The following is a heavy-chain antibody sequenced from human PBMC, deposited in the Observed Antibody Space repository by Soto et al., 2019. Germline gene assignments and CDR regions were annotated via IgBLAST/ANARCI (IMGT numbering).Heavy chain of an antibody. D-gene: IGHD5-12*01. V-gene: IGHV3-13*04. CDR2: IGIAGGT. CDR1: GFTFSSYD. Sequence: GGSLRLSCAASGFTFSSYDMHWVRQVTGKGLEWVAAIGIAGGTYYPGSVQGRFTISRENAKNSLYLQMNSLRAGDTAVYYCARVLHGYSGFEDYFDYWGQGALVTVSS. J-gene: IGHJ4*02. CDR3: ARVLHGYSGFEDYFDY.